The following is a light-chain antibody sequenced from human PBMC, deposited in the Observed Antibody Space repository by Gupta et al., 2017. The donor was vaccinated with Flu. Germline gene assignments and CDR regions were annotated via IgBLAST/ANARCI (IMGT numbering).Light chain of an antibody. CDR1: SSDVGSYNL. CDR3: CSYAGSSTPV. Sequence: QSALTQPASVSGSPGQSLTISCTGTSSDVGSYNLVSWYQQHPGKAPKLMIYEGSKRPSGVSNRFSGSKSGNTASLTISGLQAEDEADYYCCSYAGSSTPVFGGGTKLTVL. CDR2: EGS. J-gene: IGLJ3*02. V-gene: IGLV2-23*01.